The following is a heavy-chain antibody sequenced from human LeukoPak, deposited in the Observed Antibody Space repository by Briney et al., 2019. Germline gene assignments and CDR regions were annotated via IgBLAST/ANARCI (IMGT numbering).Heavy chain of an antibody. CDR1: GGSISSYY. CDR3: ARIVVVPAAIEIYWFDP. J-gene: IGHJ5*02. V-gene: IGHV4-4*09. CDR2: IYTSGST. Sequence: SETLSLTCTVSGGSISSYYWSWIRQPPGKGLEWIGYIYTSGSTSYNPSLKSRGTISVDTSKNQFSLKLSSVTAADTAVYYCARIVVVPAAIEIYWFDPWGQGTLVTVSS. D-gene: IGHD2-2*02.